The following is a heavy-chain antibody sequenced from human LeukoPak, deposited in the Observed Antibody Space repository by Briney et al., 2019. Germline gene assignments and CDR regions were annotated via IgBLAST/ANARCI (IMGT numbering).Heavy chain of an antibody. J-gene: IGHJ3*02. Sequence: GGSLRLSCAASGFTFSSFWMSWVRQAPGKGLEWVANIKQDGSEKNYVDSVKGRFTISRDNAKNSLFLQMNSLRAEDTAVYYCTTFDYAAFLIWGQGTMVTVPS. D-gene: IGHD4/OR15-4a*01. CDR3: TTFDYAAFLI. V-gene: IGHV3-7*01. CDR2: IKQDGSEK. CDR1: GFTFSSFW.